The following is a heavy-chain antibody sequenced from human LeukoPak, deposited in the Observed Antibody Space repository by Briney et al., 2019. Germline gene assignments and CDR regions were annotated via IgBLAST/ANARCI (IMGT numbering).Heavy chain of an antibody. CDR3: ARDKAHRYYYHSSGYYYDAFDI. V-gene: IGHV3-20*04. CDR1: AFTSDDFG. D-gene: IGHD3-22*01. CDR2: INCNVGGT. Sequence: GRCLRLSCAPSAFTSDDFGIGGVRPGPGKGLGWVSGINCNVGGTGYGDSVKGRFTISRDIAKNSLYLQMNSLRAEDTALYYCARDKAHRYYYHSSGYYYDAFDIWGQGAIVTVSS. J-gene: IGHJ3*02.